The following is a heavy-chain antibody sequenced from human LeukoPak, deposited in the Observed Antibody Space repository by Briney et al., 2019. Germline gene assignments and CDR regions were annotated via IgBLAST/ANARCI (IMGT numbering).Heavy chain of an antibody. CDR2: INPSGGST. J-gene: IGHJ6*02. V-gene: IGHV1-46*01. Sequence: ASVKVSCKASGYTFTGYYMHWVRQAPGQGLEWMGIINPSGGSTSYAQKFQGRVTMTRDTSTSTVYMELSSLRSEDTAVYYCARDRIQLLTYYYYYGMDVWGQGTTVTVSS. CDR3: ARDRIQLLTYYYYYGMDV. CDR1: GYTFTGYY. D-gene: IGHD2-2*01.